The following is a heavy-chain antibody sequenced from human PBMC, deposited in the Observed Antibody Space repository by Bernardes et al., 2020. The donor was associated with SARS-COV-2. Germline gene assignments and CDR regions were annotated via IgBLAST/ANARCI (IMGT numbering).Heavy chain of an antibody. V-gene: IGHV3-74*03. J-gene: IGHJ6*03. D-gene: IGHD1-1*01. CDR2: TNSDGTST. CDR3: ARSTTHYYYYYMDV. CDR1: GFTFSSYW. Sequence: GGSLRLSRTASGFTFSSYWVHWVRQAPGKGLVWVSRTNSDGTSTTHADSVKGRFTISRDNAKNTLYLQMNSLRAEDTAVYYCARSTTHYYYYYMDVWGKGTTVTVSS.